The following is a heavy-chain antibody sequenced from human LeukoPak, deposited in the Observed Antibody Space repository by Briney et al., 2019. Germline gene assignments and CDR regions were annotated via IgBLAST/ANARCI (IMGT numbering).Heavy chain of an antibody. CDR1: AFSINKFW. J-gene: IGHJ3*02. V-gene: IGHV3-74*03. D-gene: IGHD2/OR15-2a*01. Sequence: GGSLRLSCAASAFSINKFWMHWVREGPGKGLEWVCRINNDATTTTYADSVKGRFTVSRDNAKNTVYLEMSSLRGEDTAVYYCARSGIGRAFDIWGQGTTVTVSS. CDR3: ARSGIGRAFDI. CDR2: INNDATTT.